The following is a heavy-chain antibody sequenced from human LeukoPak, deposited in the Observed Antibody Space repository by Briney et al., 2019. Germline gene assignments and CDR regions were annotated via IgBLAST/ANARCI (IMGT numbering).Heavy chain of an antibody. CDR3: AKGLRGGRDLWFGELSIDY. CDR1: GGSISSYY. D-gene: IGHD3-10*01. Sequence: PSDTLSLTCTVSGGSISSYYWRWIRQPPGKGLEWIGYISYSGSTNFNPSLKSRVTISVDTSKNQVSLKLNSVTAADTALYYCAKGLRGGRDLWFGELSIDYWGQGTLVTVSS. CDR2: ISYSGST. V-gene: IGHV4-59*07. J-gene: IGHJ4*02.